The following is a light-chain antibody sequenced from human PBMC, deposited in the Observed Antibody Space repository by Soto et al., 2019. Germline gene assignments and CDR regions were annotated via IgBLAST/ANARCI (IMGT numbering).Light chain of an antibody. CDR1: SSDVGGYNY. Sequence: QSALTQPPSASGSPGQSVTISCTGTSSDVGGYNYVSWYQQHPGKAPKLMIYDVSKRPSGVPDRFSGSKSGNTASLTVSGLQAEDEADYYCSSYAGTHIAFGTGTKVTVL. V-gene: IGLV2-8*01. CDR2: DVS. CDR3: SSYAGTHIA. J-gene: IGLJ1*01.